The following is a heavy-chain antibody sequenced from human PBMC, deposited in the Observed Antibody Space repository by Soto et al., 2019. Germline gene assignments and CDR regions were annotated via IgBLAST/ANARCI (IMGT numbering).Heavy chain of an antibody. CDR1: GFTFSSYA. Sequence: GGSLRLSCAASGFTFSSYAMSWVRQAPGKGLEWVSAISGSGGSTYYADSVKGRFTISRDNSKNTLYLQMNSLRAEDTAVYYCAKGIVVVPAPYDAFDIWGQGTMVTVSS. V-gene: IGHV3-23*01. CDR3: AKGIVVVPAPYDAFDI. D-gene: IGHD2-2*01. J-gene: IGHJ3*02. CDR2: ISGSGGST.